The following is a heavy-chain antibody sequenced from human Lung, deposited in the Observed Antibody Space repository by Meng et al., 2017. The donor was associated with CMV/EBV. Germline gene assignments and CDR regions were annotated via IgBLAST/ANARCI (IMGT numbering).Heavy chain of an antibody. V-gene: IGHV1-18*01. CDR1: GYSFGLST. J-gene: IGHJ5*02. CDR2: ISGHKGDT. D-gene: IGHD2/OR15-2a*01. Sequence: ASVKVSCKASGYSFGLSTFGWVRQAPGQGLEWMGWISGHKGDTNYAQRFQDRVPMTADTSTRTVYMEMKSLTSDDTAVYYCAPFYGRAKFCNLTGCLTKPQWLDTWGQGTLGTVSS. CDR3: APFYGRAKFCNLTGCLTKPQWLDT.